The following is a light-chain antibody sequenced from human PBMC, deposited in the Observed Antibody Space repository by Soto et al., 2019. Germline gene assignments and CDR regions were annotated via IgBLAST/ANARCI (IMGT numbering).Light chain of an antibody. CDR2: EVS. Sequence: QSVLTQPASVSGSPGQSITISCTGTSSDVGRYNLVSWYQQHPSKAPKLMIYEVSKRPSGVSNHYSGSKSGNTASLTISGLQFEDEADYYCCSYAGSSTYYVFGTGTKVTVL. CDR1: SSDVGRYNL. CDR3: CSYAGSSTYYV. J-gene: IGLJ1*01. V-gene: IGLV2-23*02.